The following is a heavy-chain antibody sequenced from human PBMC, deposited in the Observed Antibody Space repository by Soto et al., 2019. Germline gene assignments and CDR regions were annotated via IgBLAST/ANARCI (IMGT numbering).Heavy chain of an antibody. CDR1: GFTFSSYS. J-gene: IGHJ4*02. CDR2: ISSSSSYI. Sequence: PGGSLRLSCAASGFTFSSYSMNWVRQAPGKGLEWVSSISSSSSYIYYADSVKGRFTISRDNAKNSLYLQMNSLRAEDTAVYYCAREVYGSGSYSRYFDYWGQGTLVTVSS. D-gene: IGHD3-10*01. V-gene: IGHV3-21*01. CDR3: AREVYGSGSYSRYFDY.